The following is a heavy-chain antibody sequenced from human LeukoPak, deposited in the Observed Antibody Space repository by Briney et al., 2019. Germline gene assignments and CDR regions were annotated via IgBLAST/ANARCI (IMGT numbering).Heavy chain of an antibody. J-gene: IGHJ6*02. V-gene: IGHV3-15*01. Sequence: PGGSLRLSCAASGFTFSNAWMSWVRQAPGKGLEWVGRIKSKTDGGTTDYAAPVKGRFTISRDDSKNTLYLQMNSLKTEDTAVYYCTTSTQQLLFYGMGVWGQGTTVTVSS. D-gene: IGHD6-13*01. CDR2: IKSKTDGGTT. CDR3: TTSTQQLLFYGMGV. CDR1: GFTFSNAW.